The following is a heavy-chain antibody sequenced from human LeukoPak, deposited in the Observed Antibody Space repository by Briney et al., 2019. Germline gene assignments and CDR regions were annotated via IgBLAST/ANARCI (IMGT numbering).Heavy chain of an antibody. Sequence: SETLSLTCTVSGGSISSSSYYWGWIRQPPGKGLEWIGRISYRGTTFYNPSVKTRSTIFVDTSKNKFFLEVSSVTAADTAVYYCARGPHPGGAGYNLIDHWGQGTLVTVSP. CDR2: ISYRGTT. V-gene: IGHV4-39*01. D-gene: IGHD5-24*01. J-gene: IGHJ4*02. CDR3: ARGPHPGGAGYNLIDH. CDR1: GGSISSSSYY.